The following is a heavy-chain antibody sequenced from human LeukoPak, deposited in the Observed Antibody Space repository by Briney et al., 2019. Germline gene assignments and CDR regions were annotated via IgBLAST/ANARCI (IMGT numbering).Heavy chain of an antibody. J-gene: IGHJ4*02. V-gene: IGHV3-23*01. CDR3: AKDHGTAVAGFYY. CDR2: ITGTGGST. CDR1: GFSLSTYG. D-gene: IGHD6-19*01. Sequence: PGASLRLSCAASGFSLSTYGVSWVRQPPGKGLEWVSGITGTGGSTYYADSVKGRFTVSRDTSKNTLYLQMNSLRAEGTAIYYCAKDHGTAVAGFYYWGQGTLVTVSS.